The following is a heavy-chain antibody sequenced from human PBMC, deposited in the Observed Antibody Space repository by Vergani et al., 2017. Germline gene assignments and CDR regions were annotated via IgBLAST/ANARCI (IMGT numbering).Heavy chain of an antibody. V-gene: IGHV3-48*03. D-gene: IGHD4-11*01. CDR3: ARDLSHETTSYFYYYYGMDV. J-gene: IGHJ6*02. CDR1: GFTFSSYE. CDR2: ISSSGSTI. Sequence: EVQLVESGGGLVQPGGSLRLSCAASGFTFSSYEMNWVRQAPGKGLEWVSYISSSGSTIYYADSVKGRFTMSRDNAKNSLYLQMNSLRAEDTAVYYCARDLSHETTSYFYYYYGMDVWGQGTTVTVSS.